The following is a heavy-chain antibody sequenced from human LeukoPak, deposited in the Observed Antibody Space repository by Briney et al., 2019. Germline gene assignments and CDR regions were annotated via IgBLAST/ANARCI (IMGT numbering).Heavy chain of an antibody. CDR3: ASATGFGELPFDY. J-gene: IGHJ4*02. D-gene: IGHD3-10*01. CDR1: GGSFGGYY. Sequence: SETLSLTCAVYGGSFGGYYWSWIRQPPGKGLEWIGEINHSGSTNYNPSLKSRVTISVDTSKNQFSLKLSSVTAADTAVYYCASATGFGELPFDYWGQGTLVTVSS. V-gene: IGHV4-34*01. CDR2: INHSGST.